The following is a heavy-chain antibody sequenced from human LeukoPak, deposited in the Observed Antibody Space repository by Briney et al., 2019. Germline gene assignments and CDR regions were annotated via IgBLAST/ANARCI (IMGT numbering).Heavy chain of an antibody. J-gene: IGHJ4*02. V-gene: IGHV4-34*01. Sequence: SETLSLTCAVYGGSFSGYYWSWIRQPPGKVLEWSGEINHSGSTNYNPSLKSRATISVETSKNQFSLKLSSVTAADTAVYYCARGKDYYVWGSHPRDFDYWGQGTLVTVSS. D-gene: IGHD3-16*01. CDR2: INHSGST. CDR3: ARGKDYYVWGSHPRDFDY. CDR1: GGSFSGYY.